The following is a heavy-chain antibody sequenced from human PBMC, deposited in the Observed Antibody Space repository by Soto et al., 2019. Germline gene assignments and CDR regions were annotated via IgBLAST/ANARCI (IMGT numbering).Heavy chain of an antibody. CDR3: AHKTSGSLGP. CDR1: GFSLTTDGVG. Sequence: HITLKESGPTLVRPTQTLTLTCTFSGFSLTTDGVGVGWLRQPPGKAPEWLALIYWDDDKWFNPSLMSRLTITKGTSKNPVILKMATMEPVDTGTYYCAHKTSGSLGPWGQGILVTVSS. V-gene: IGHV2-5*02. J-gene: IGHJ5*02. D-gene: IGHD3-10*01. CDR2: IYWDDDK.